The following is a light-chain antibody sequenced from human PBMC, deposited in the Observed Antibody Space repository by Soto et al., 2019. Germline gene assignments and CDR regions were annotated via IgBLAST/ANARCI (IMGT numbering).Light chain of an antibody. V-gene: IGKV3-20*01. CDR3: QQYDNSFT. J-gene: IGKJ4*01. Sequence: EIVLTQSPDTLSLSPGERATVSCRASQSVSSSYLAWYQHKPGQAPRLLISGASNRAAGIPDRFSGSGSGTDFTLTISRLEPEDFAVYYCQQYDNSFTFGGGTKVDIK. CDR1: QSVSSSY. CDR2: GAS.